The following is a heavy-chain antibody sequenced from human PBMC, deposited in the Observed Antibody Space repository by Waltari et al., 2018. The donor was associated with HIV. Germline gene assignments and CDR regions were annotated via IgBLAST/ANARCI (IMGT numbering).Heavy chain of an antibody. V-gene: IGHV3-7*01. D-gene: IGHD3-16*01. CDR1: GFTLSTYW. J-gene: IGHJ4*02. CDR3: ARDHESGAGMYYFSH. CDR2: INQDGSEK. Sequence: EVLLVQSGGDLVQPGESLRLTCAASGFTLSTYWMTWVRQAPGKGLEWVDNINQDGSEKDYVDSVKGRFIISRDNAWTSLSLEMNNLRAEDTAVYYCARDHESGAGMYYFSHWGQGSLVTVSS.